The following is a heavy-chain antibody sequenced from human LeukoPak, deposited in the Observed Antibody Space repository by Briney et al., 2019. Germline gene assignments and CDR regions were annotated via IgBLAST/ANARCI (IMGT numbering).Heavy chain of an antibody. V-gene: IGHV4-4*07. CDR1: GGSISSYY. Sequence: SETLSLTCTVSGGSISSYYWSWIRQPAGKGVQWIGRMYTSGSTNYNPSLKSRVTMSVDTSKNQFSLRLSSGTAADTAAYYCAREQKGHCSGGSCYLGVDPWGQGTLVTVSS. D-gene: IGHD2-15*01. CDR2: MYTSGST. CDR3: AREQKGHCSGGSCYLGVDP. J-gene: IGHJ5*02.